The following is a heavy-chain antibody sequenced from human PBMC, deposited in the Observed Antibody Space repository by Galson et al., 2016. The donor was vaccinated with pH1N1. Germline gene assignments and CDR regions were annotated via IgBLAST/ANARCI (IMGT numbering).Heavy chain of an antibody. V-gene: IGHV4-39*07. Sequence: ATLSLTCTVSGGSISSSSYYWGWIRQPPGKGLEWIGSIYYSGSTYYNPSLKSRVTISVDTSKNQFSLKLSSVTAADTAVYYCASRTDFWSGYYSDYWGQGTLVTVSS. J-gene: IGHJ4*02. D-gene: IGHD3-3*01. CDR3: ASRTDFWSGYYSDY. CDR1: GGSISSSSYY. CDR2: IYYSGST.